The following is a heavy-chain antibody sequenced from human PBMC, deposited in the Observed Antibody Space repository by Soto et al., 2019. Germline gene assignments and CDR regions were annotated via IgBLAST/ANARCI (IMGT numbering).Heavy chain of an antibody. CDR2: TYTGGNS. D-gene: IGHD3-10*01. CDR3: AREGFPYGLDY. Sequence: EVQLVETGGGLIQPGGSLSLSCAASGFNVSSKYMHWVRQAPGKGLEWVSLTYTGGNSFYASSVKGRFIVSRDISKSTLYLQMNSLSAEDTAVYYCAREGFPYGLDYWGQGSLVTVSS. J-gene: IGHJ4*02. CDR1: GFNVSSKY. V-gene: IGHV3-53*02.